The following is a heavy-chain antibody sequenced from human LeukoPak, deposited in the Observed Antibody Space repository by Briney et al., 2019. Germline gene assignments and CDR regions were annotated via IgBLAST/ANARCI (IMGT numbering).Heavy chain of an antibody. Sequence: ASVKVSCKASGYAFISYDINWVRQATGQGLEWMGWMNPNSGNTGYAQKFQGRVTMTRNTSISTAYMEPSSLRSEDTAVYYCARSSLKGGSFDYWGQGTLVTVSS. J-gene: IGHJ4*02. D-gene: IGHD3-16*01. CDR3: ARSSLKGGSFDY. CDR1: GYAFISYD. CDR2: MNPNSGNT. V-gene: IGHV1-8*01.